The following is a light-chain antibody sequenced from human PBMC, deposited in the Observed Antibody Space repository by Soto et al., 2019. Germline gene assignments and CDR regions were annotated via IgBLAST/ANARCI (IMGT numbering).Light chain of an antibody. CDR1: SSNIGAGYD. CDR2: GDN. Sequence: QAVVTQPPSVSGAPGQRGTISCTGSSSNIGAGYDVHWYQQLPGTAPKLLIYGDNNRPSGVPDRFSGSKSGTSASLAITGLQAEDEADYYFQSYDSSLSAWVFGGGTEVTVL. V-gene: IGLV1-40*01. CDR3: QSYDSSLSAWV. J-gene: IGLJ3*02.